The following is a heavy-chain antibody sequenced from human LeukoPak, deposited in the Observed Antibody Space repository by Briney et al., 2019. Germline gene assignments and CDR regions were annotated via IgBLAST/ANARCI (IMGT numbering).Heavy chain of an antibody. CDR1: GFTFSSYE. J-gene: IGHJ4*02. CDR2: ISSSGNTI. Sequence: GGSLRLSCAASGFTFSSYEMNWVRQAPGKGLEWISYISSSGNTIYYADSVKGRFTISKDNAKNSLYLQMNSLRAEDTAVYYCARDQEWELLDYWGQGSLVTVSS. D-gene: IGHD1-26*01. V-gene: IGHV3-48*03. CDR3: ARDQEWELLDY.